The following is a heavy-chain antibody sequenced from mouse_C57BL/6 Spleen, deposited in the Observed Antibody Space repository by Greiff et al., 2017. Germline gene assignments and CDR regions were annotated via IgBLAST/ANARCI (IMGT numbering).Heavy chain of an antibody. V-gene: IGHV14-4*01. CDR1: GFNINDDY. Sequence: EVQLQQSGAELVRPGASVKLSCTASGFNINDDYMHWVKQSPEQGLEWIGWIDPENGDTEYASKIQGKATITADTSSNTAYLQLSSLTSEDTAVYYCTRGGYSSDYWGQGTLVTVSA. D-gene: IGHD2-3*01. CDR3: TRGGYSSDY. J-gene: IGHJ3*01. CDR2: IDPENGDT.